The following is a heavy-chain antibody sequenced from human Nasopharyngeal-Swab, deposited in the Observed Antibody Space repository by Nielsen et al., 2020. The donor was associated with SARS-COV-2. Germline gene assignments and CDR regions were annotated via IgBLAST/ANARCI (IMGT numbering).Heavy chain of an antibody. CDR1: GGSISSNNYY. Sequence: SETLSLTCTVSGGSISSNNYYWVWIRQPPGKGLEWIGNISYSGLTYYNPSLKSRVTISVDTSKNQFSLKLSSVTAADTAVYYCPTYSSGWYEGDFDYWGQGTLVTVSS. D-gene: IGHD6-19*01. V-gene: IGHV4-39*01. CDR2: ISYSGLT. CDR3: PTYSSGWYEGDFDY. J-gene: IGHJ4*02.